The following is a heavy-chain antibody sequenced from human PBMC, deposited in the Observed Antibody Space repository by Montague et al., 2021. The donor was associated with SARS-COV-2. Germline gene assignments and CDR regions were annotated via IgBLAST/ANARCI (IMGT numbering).Heavy chain of an antibody. CDR2: IYKNENS. J-gene: IGHJ4*02. V-gene: IGHV4-59*13. CDR1: GGSISSYY. D-gene: IGHD4-17*01. Sequence: SETLSLTCTVSGGSISSYYWSWIRQTPGKGLEWIAYIYKNENSXXXSSXKSRVAISLDTSRSQIYLNMTSVTAADTAMYFCAGERDYRRNFDFWGQGALVSVS. CDR3: AGERDYRRNFDF.